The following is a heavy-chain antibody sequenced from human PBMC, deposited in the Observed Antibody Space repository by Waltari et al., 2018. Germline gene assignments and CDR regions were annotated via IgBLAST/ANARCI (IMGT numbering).Heavy chain of an antibody. CDR1: GGTFSRYA. CDR2: IIPIFGTG. V-gene: IGHV1-69*01. J-gene: IGHJ4*02. D-gene: IGHD6-19*01. Sequence: VQLVQSGAEVKKPGSSVKVSCTASGGTFSRYAISWVRQAPGQGLEWMGGIIPIFGTGNYAQNCQDRVTITADESTSTAYMELSSLRSEDTAVYYCARGIAVAGASFDYWGQGTLVTVAS. CDR3: ARGIAVAGASFDY.